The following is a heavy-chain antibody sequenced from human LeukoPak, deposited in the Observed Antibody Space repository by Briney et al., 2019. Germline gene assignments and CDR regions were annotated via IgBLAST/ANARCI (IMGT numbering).Heavy chain of an antibody. J-gene: IGHJ3*02. V-gene: IGHV1-2*02. Sequence: ASVKVSCKASGYTFTSYYMHWVRQAPGQGLEWMGWINPNSGGTNYAQKFQGRVTMTRDTSISTAYMELSRLRSDDTAVYYCARATHPRVAGLPRIDAFDIWGQGTMVTVSS. D-gene: IGHD6-19*01. CDR2: INPNSGGT. CDR3: ARATHPRVAGLPRIDAFDI. CDR1: GYTFTSYY.